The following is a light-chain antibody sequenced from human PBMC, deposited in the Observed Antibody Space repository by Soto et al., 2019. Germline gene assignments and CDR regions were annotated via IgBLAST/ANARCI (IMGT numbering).Light chain of an antibody. CDR1: QSVSSSY. J-gene: IGKJ1*01. V-gene: IGKV3-20*01. Sequence: EIVLTQSPGTLSLSPGERATLSCRASQSVSSSYLAWYQQKPGQAPRLLIYGASSRATGIPDRFSGSGSETYFTLNISRLEPEDFAVYYCQQYGSSPPWWTFGRGTKVDIK. CDR3: QQYGSSPPWWT. CDR2: GAS.